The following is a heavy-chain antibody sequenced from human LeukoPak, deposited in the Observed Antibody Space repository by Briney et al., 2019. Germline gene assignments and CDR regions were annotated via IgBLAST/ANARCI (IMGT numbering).Heavy chain of an antibody. CDR3: ASSFMSSGYYYDIGY. V-gene: IGHV1-69*13. J-gene: IGHJ4*02. Sequence: SVKVSCTASGGTFSSYAISWVRQAPGQGLEWMGGIIPIFGTANYAQKFQGRVTITADESTSTAYMELSSLRSEDTAVYYCASSFMSSGYYYDIGYWGQGTLVTVSS. D-gene: IGHD3-22*01. CDR2: IIPIFGTA. CDR1: GGTFSSYA.